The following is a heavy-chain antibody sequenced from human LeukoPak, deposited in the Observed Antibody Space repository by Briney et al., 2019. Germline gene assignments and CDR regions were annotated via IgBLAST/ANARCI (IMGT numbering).Heavy chain of an antibody. J-gene: IGHJ4*02. D-gene: IGHD5-18*01. Sequence: PGGSLRLSCVASGFTFSDYYMSWVRQAPGRGLEWVSYISSRSTYTNYADSVKGRFTIFRDSAKNTLYLQMNSLRAEDTAVYYCARGGGYSYGSLDYWGQGTLVTVSS. CDR1: GFTFSDYY. CDR3: ARGGGYSYGSLDY. V-gene: IGHV3-11*06. CDR2: ISSRSTYT.